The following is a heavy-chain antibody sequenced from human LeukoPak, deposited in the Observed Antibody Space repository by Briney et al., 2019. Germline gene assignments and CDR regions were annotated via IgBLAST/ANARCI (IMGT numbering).Heavy chain of an antibody. CDR2: ISFSGNT. CDR1: GGSFSSYY. CDR3: ARSSAWSPFDY. V-gene: IGHV4-4*08. D-gene: IGHD6-19*01. J-gene: IGHJ4*02. Sequence: SETLSLTCVVYGGSFSSYYWTWIRQPPGQGLEWIGYISFSGNTNYNPSLKSRVTISLDTSKNQFSLKLSSVTATDTAVYYCARSSAWSPFDYWGQGTLVTVSS.